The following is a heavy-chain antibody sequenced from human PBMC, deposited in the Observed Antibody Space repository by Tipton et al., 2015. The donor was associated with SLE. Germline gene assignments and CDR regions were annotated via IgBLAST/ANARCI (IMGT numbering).Heavy chain of an antibody. CDR3: ARGLAVAGPYFDY. CDR1: GGSISSHY. D-gene: IGHD6-19*01. J-gene: IGHJ4*02. CDR2: IYYSGST. V-gene: IGHV4-59*11. Sequence: LRLSCTVSGGSISSHYWSWIRQPPGKGLEWIGYIYYSGSTNYNPSLKSRVTISVDASKNQFSLKLSSVTAADTAVYYCARGLAVAGPYFDYWGQGTLVTVSS.